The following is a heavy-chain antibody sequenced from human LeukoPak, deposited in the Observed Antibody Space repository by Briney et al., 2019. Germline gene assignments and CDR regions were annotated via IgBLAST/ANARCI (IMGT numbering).Heavy chain of an antibody. Sequence: SETLSLTCTVSGGSISSSSYYWGWIRQPPGKGLEWIGSIYYSGSTYYNPSLKSRVTISVDTSKNLFSLKLSSVTAADTAVYYCARAPRGYYYYYMDVWGKGTTVTVSS. CDR3: ARAPRGYYYYYMDV. CDR2: IYYSGST. V-gene: IGHV4-39*07. J-gene: IGHJ6*03. CDR1: GGSISSSSYY.